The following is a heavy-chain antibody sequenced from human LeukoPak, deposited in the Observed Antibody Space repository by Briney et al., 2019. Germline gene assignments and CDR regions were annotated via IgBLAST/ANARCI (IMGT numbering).Heavy chain of an antibody. Sequence: SVKVSCKASGGTFSSYAIGWVRQAPGQGLEWMGRIIPIFGTANYAQKFQGRVTITTDESTSTAYMELSSLRSEDTAVYYCARSVISVVVPAALDYWGQGTLVAVSS. J-gene: IGHJ4*02. CDR3: ARSVISVVVPAALDY. CDR1: GGTFSSYA. D-gene: IGHD2-2*01. V-gene: IGHV1-69*05. CDR2: IIPIFGTA.